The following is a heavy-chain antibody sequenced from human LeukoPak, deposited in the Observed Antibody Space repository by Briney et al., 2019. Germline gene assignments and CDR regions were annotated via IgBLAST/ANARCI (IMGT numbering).Heavy chain of an antibody. V-gene: IGHV4-38-2*01. CDR2: IYHSGGT. CDR1: DYSISTYYY. CDR3: ADGSGSYDH. D-gene: IGHD1-26*01. J-gene: IGHJ5*02. Sequence: SETLSLTCVVSDYSISTYYYWGWIRQPPGKGLEWIGSIYHSGGTFYNPSLKSRVTTSIDTSKNQFSLKLSSVTAADTAVYYCADGSGSYDHWGQGTLVTVSS.